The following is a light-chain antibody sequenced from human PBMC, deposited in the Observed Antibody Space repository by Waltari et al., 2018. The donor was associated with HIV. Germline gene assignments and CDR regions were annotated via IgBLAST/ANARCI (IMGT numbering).Light chain of an antibody. V-gene: IGKV1-12*01. Sequence: DIAMAQSPSSVSASLGDSVTITCRASQGIKPYLAWYQQRPAKAPTHLVYAASRLESGVPARFNGSGSGLNFTLTITDFLPNDSAIYYCQQANSFPHTFGGGTRVDI. CDR3: QQANSFPHT. J-gene: IGKJ4*01. CDR1: QGIKPY. CDR2: AAS.